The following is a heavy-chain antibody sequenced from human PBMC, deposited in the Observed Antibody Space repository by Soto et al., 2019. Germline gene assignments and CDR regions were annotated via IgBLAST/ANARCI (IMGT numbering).Heavy chain of an antibody. V-gene: IGHV3-23*01. CDR3: AKVLRREYSDSLTDAFDF. J-gene: IGHJ4*02. CDR1: GVYFDNHV. Sequence: HPVGPLSLPCEASGVYFDNHVLTWVRKAQGKGLESVSSISGRGNSNFYAESVSGRLSTPRENSGQTLHLQMTSITVDAAAIYFCAKVLRREYSDSLTDAFDFWGQGAMVTVSS. D-gene: IGHD4-17*01. CDR2: ISGRGNSN.